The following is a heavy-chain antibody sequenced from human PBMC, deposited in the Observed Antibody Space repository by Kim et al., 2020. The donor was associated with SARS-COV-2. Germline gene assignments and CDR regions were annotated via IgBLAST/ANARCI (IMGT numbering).Heavy chain of an antibody. V-gene: IGHV3-23*01. CDR2: ITDSGGNT. Sequence: GGSLRLSCAASGFTFSNYGMTWVRQAPGKGLEWVSAITDSGGNTYYADSVKGRFTISRDNSKNTLYLQMNSLTAEDTAVYYCAKNNGNYAYDIFDIWGQGTMVTVSS. D-gene: IGHD3-22*01. CDR3: AKNNGNYAYDIFDI. J-gene: IGHJ3*02. CDR1: GFTFSNYG.